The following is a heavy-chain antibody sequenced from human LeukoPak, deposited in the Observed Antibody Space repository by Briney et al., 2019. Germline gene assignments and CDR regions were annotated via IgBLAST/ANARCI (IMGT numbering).Heavy chain of an antibody. Sequence: SETLSLTCAVYGGSFSGYYWSWIRQPPGKGLERIGEINHSGSTNYNPSLKSRVTISVDTSKNQFSLKLSSVTAADTAVYYCARGPLYDDSDYWGQGTLVTVSS. CDR1: GGSFSGYY. D-gene: IGHD2-8*01. V-gene: IGHV4-34*01. CDR2: INHSGST. CDR3: ARGPLYDDSDY. J-gene: IGHJ4*02.